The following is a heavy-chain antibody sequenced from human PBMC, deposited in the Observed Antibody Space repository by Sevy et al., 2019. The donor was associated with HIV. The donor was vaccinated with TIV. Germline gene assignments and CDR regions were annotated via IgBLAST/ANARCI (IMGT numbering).Heavy chain of an antibody. V-gene: IGHV3-74*01. CDR2: INSDGSST. Sequence: GGSLRLSCAASGFTFSSSWMYWVRQAPGKGLVWVSRINSDGSSTRYGDSVKGRFTISRDNAKNTLYLQMNSLRAEDTAVYYCAKDGFNVFDIWGQGTMVTVSS. CDR3: AKDGFNVFDI. CDR1: GFTFSSSW. J-gene: IGHJ3*02.